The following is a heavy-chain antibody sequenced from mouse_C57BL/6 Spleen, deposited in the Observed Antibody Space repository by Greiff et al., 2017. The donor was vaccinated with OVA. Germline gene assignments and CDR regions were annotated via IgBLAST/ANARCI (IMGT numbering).Heavy chain of an antibody. CDR3: AGGAYDYDEGAWFAY. CDR1: GYSFTGYF. Sequence: EVQLQQSGPELVKPGDSVKISCKASGYSFTGYFMNWVMQSHGKSLEWIGRINPYNGDTFYNQKFKGKATLTVDKSSSTAHMELRSLTSEDSAVYYCAGGAYDYDEGAWFAYWGQGTLVTVSA. D-gene: IGHD2-4*01. J-gene: IGHJ3*01. V-gene: IGHV1-20*01. CDR2: INPYNGDT.